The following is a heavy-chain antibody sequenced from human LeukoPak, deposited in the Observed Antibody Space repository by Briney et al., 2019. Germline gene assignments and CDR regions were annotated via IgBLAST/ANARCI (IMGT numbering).Heavy chain of an antibody. D-gene: IGHD5-18*01. V-gene: IGHV5-51*01. J-gene: IGHJ4*02. CDR2: IHPGDSDT. CDR1: GYSFSSFW. Sequence: GESLKISCQASGYSFSSFWIGWVRQMPGKGLEWMGIIHPGDSDTRYSPSFQGQVTISADKSLSTAHLQWSSLKPSDTAMYYCARSGYSCGPLDYWGQGTLVTVSS. CDR3: ARSGYSCGPLDY.